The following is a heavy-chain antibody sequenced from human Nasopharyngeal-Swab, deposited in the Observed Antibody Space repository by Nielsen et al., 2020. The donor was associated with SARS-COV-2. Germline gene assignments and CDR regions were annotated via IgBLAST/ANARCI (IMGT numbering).Heavy chain of an antibody. J-gene: IGHJ4*02. CDR3: ARGWDYAQQA. D-gene: IGHD3-16*01. Sequence: ASVKVSCKASGYTFINYAITWVRQAPGQGLEWMGWISTYNGNTNYAQNLQGRVTMTTDTSTSTAYMELRSLRSDDTAVYYCARGWDYAQQAWGQGTLVTVSS. V-gene: IGHV1-18*01. CDR1: GYTFINYA. CDR2: ISTYNGNT.